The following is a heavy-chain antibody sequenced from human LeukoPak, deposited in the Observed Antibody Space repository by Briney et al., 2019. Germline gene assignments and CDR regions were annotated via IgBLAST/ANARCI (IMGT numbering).Heavy chain of an antibody. D-gene: IGHD3-10*01. CDR2: IRKDGSDI. V-gene: IGHV3-7*01. J-gene: IGHJ2*01. CDR1: GFTFSTYW. Sequence: GGSLRLSCAASGFTFSTYWMSWVRQAPGKGLEWVANIRKDGSDIHYVDSVKGRFTISRDNAKNSLYLQMNSLRAEDTAVYYCARVLGGARYFDLWGRGTLVTVSS. CDR3: ARVLGGARYFDL.